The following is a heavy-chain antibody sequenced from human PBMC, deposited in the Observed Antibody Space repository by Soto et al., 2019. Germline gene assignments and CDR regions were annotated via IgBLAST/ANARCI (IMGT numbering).Heavy chain of an antibody. CDR1: GFSLSTSGVG. CDR3: AHRRDSGDAFDI. D-gene: IGHD6-25*01. CDR2: IYWDDDK. V-gene: IGHV2-5*02. J-gene: IGHJ3*02. Sequence: QITLKESGPTLVKPTQTLTLTCTFSGFSLSTSGVGVGWIRQPPGKALEWLALIYWDDDKRYSPSLKSRLTIPKDTSKNQVVLTMTNMDPVDTATYYCAHRRDSGDAFDIWGQGTMVTVSS.